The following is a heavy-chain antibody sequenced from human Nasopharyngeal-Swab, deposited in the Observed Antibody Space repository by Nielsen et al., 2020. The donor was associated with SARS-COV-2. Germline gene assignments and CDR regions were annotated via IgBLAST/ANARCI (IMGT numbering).Heavy chain of an antibody. J-gene: IGHJ5*02. CDR3: AREAVVVVGYWFDP. CDR1: GYTFTSYA. Sequence: ASVKVSCKASGYTFTSYAVHWVRQAPGQRLEWMGWINAGNGNTKYSQKFQGRVTITRDTSASTAYMELSSLRSEDTAVYYCAREAVVVVGYWFDPWGQGTLVTVSS. V-gene: IGHV1-3*01. CDR2: INAGNGNT. D-gene: IGHD2-15*01.